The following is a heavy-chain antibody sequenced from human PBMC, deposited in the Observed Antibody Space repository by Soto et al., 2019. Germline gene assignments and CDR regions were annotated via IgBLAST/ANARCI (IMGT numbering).Heavy chain of an antibody. CDR1: GGSIISGGHY. CDR3: ARVRVHVLPGASRCLYIMDV. CDR2: IYYTGST. D-gene: IGHD2-2*02. Sequence: SETLSLTCTVSGGSIISGGHYWTWVRQHPGKGLEWMGYIYYTGSTSYNPSLESRLTMSVDTSKNQFSLRLDSVTAADTAVYSCARVRVHVLPGASRCLYIMDVWGQGTTVTVSS. J-gene: IGHJ6*02. V-gene: IGHV4-31*03.